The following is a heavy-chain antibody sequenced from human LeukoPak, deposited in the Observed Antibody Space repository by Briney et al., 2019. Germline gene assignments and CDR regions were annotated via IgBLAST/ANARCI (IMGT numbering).Heavy chain of an antibody. CDR3: ARGCPAWYGDYVFPRGYYYYMDV. V-gene: IGHV4-34*01. CDR2: INHSGST. D-gene: IGHD4-17*01. J-gene: IGHJ6*03. CDR1: GGSFSGYY. Sequence: SETLSLTCAVYGGSFSGYYWSWIRQPPGKGLEWIGEINHSGSTNYNPSLKSRVTISVDTSKNQFSLELSSVTAEDTAVYYCARGCPAWYGDYVFPRGYYYYMDVWGKGTTVTVSS.